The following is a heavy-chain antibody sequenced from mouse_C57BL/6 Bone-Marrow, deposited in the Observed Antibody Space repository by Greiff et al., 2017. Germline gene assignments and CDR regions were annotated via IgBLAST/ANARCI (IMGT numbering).Heavy chain of an antibody. CDR2: IDPENGDT. Sequence: VQLQQPGAELVRPGASVKLSCTASGFNIKDDYMHWVKQRPEQGLEWIGWIDPENGDTEYASKFQGKATITADTSSNTAYLQLSSLTSEDTAVYYCTTLYSNYVAMDYWGQGTSVTVSS. CDR3: TTLYSNYVAMDY. CDR1: GFNIKDDY. D-gene: IGHD2-5*01. V-gene: IGHV14-4*01. J-gene: IGHJ4*01.